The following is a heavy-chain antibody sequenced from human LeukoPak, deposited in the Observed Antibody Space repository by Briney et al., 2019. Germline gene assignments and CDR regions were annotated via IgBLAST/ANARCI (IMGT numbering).Heavy chain of an antibody. V-gene: IGHV4-31*03. J-gene: IGHJ5*02. CDR2: IFYTGST. CDR1: GGSISSRDHY. D-gene: IGHD1-1*01. CDR3: ARTLASGTADP. Sequence: SETLSLTCSVSGGSISSRDHYWSWIRQHPGKGLQWIGYIFYTGSTHYNPSLKSRVTISVDPSKNQFSLNLSSVTAADTAVYYCARTLASGTADPWGQGTQVTVSS.